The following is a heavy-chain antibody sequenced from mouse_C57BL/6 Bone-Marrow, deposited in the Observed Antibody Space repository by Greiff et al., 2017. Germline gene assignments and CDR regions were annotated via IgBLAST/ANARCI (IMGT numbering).Heavy chain of an antibody. CDR2: INSDGGST. CDR1: EYEFPSHD. V-gene: IGHV5-2*01. Sequence: VQLQQSGGGLVQPGESLKLSCESNEYEFPSHDMSWVRKTPEKRLELVAAINSDGGSTYSPDTMGRRFIISRDNTKKTLYLQMSSLRSEDTALYYCARHYGSSYYAMDYWGQGTSVTVSS. CDR3: ARHYGSSYYAMDY. J-gene: IGHJ4*01. D-gene: IGHD1-1*01.